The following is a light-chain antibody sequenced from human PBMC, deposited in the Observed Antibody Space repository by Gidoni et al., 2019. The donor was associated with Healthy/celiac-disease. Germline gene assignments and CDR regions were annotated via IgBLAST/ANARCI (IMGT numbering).Light chain of an antibody. J-gene: IGKJ5*01. CDR3: QQYGSSLAIT. V-gene: IGKV3-20*01. CDR1: QSVSSRY. CDR2: GAS. Sequence: EIVWTQSPGTLSLSPGERATLSCRASQSVSSRYLAWYQQNPGQAPRLLISGASSRATGIPDRFSGSGAGTDFTLTISRLEPEDFAVYYCQQYGSSLAITFGQGTRLEIK.